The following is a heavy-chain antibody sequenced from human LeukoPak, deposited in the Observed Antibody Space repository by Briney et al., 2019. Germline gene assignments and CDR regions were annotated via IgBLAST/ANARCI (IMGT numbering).Heavy chain of an antibody. CDR3: ARQQGSSWPRGAFDI. D-gene: IGHD6-13*01. V-gene: IGHV4-4*07. J-gene: IGHJ3*02. Sequence: PWETLSLTCTVSGGSISSYYWSWIRQPAGKGLEWIGRIYTSGSTNYNPSLKSRVTMSVDTSKNQFSLKLSSVTAADTAVYYCARQQGSSWPRGAFDIWGQGTMDTVSS. CDR1: GGSISSYY. CDR2: IYTSGST.